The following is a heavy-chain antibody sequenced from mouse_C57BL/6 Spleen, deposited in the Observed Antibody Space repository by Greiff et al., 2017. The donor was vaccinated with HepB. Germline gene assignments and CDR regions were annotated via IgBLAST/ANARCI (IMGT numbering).Heavy chain of an antibody. CDR1: GYTFTSYW. CDR2: IYPGSGST. Sequence: VQLQQPGAELVKPGASVKMSCKASGYTFTSYWITWVKQRPGQGLEWIGDIYPGSGSTNYNEKFKSKATLTVDTSSSTAYMQLSSLTSEDSAVYYCARWDYYYGSRGFDYWGQGTTLTVSS. CDR3: ARWDYYYGSRGFDY. V-gene: IGHV1-55*01. D-gene: IGHD1-1*01. J-gene: IGHJ2*01.